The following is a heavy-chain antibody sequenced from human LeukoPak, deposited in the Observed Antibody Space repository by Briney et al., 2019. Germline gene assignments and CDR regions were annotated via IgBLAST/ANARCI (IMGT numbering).Heavy chain of an antibody. CDR1: GFSLSTSGVG. CDR2: IYWDDDK. V-gene: IGHV2-5*02. D-gene: IGHD3/OR15-3a*01. J-gene: IGHJ5*02. CDR3: AHSPPAAREGLSFDP. Sequence: SGPTLVKPTQTLTLTCTFSGFSLSTSGVGVGWIRQPPGKALEWLALIYWDDDKRYSPSLKSRLTITKDTSKNQVVLTMTNMDPVDTATYCCAHSPPAAREGLSFDPWGQGTLVTVSS.